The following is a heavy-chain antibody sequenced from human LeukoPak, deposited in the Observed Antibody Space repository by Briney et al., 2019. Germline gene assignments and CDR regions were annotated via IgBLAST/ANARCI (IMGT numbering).Heavy chain of an antibody. Sequence: GASVNVSFKASGYTFTRYGISWVRQAPGQGLEWMGWISAYNGNTNNAHKLQGRVTITTDTSTSTAYMDLRSLRSDDTAVYYCAREGGTYCTNGVCHAADYYYYYRDVWGKGTTVTVSS. D-gene: IGHD2-8*01. J-gene: IGHJ6*03. CDR1: GYTFTRYG. CDR2: ISAYNGNT. CDR3: AREGGTYCTNGVCHAADYYYYYRDV. V-gene: IGHV1-18*01.